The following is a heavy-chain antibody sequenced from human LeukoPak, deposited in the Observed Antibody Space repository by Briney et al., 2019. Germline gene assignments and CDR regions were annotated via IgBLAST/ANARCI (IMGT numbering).Heavy chain of an antibody. D-gene: IGHD2-15*01. Sequence: GASVKVSCKASGYNFIGYWIHWVRQAPGQGLEWMGWINTNTGNPTYAQGFTGRFVFSLDTSVSTAYLQISSLKAEDTAVYYCARLRGPNCSGGSCYDYWGQGTLVTVSS. CDR3: ARLRGPNCSGGSCYDY. J-gene: IGHJ4*02. V-gene: IGHV7-4-1*02. CDR2: INTNTGNP. CDR1: GYNFIGYW.